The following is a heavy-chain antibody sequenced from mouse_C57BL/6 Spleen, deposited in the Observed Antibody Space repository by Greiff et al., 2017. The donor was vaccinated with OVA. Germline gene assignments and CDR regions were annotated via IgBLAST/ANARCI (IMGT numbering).Heavy chain of an antibody. CDR3: ARSDYGNSFDY. J-gene: IGHJ2*01. CDR1: GYTFTSYW. D-gene: IGHD2-1*01. CDR2: IDPSDSET. Sequence: VQLQQPGAELVRPGSSVKLSCKASGYTFTSYWMHWVKQRPIQGLEWIGNIDPSDSETHYNQKFKDKATLTVDKSSSTAYMQLSSLTSEDSAVYYCARSDYGNSFDYWGQGTTRTVSS. V-gene: IGHV1-52*01.